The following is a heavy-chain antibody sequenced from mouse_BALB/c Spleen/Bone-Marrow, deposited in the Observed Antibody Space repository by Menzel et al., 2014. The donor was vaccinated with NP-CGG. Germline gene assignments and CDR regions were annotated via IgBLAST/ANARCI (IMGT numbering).Heavy chain of an antibody. Sequence: ESGPGLVKPSQSLSLTCTVTGYSITSDYACNWIRQFPGNKLEWMGYISYSANTNYNPSLKSRISITRDTSKNQFFLQLNSVTAEDTATYYCTRGTTAGFAYWGLGTLVTVSA. CDR1: GYSITSDYA. V-gene: IGHV3-2*02. CDR2: ISYSANT. CDR3: TRGTTAGFAY. J-gene: IGHJ3*01. D-gene: IGHD1-2*01.